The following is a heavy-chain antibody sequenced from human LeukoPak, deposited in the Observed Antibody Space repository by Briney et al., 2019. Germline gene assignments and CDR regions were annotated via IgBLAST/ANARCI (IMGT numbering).Heavy chain of an antibody. V-gene: IGHV3-66*01. Sequence: GESMRLAWAAYGFTVSPNYISWVRQAPGKGLEWVSVIYSGGSAYYADSVKGRFTISRDNSKNTVFLQMNSLRAEDTAVYYCATAVALDSWGQGTLVTVSS. CDR3: ATAVALDS. D-gene: IGHD6-19*01. J-gene: IGHJ4*02. CDR2: IYSGGSA. CDR1: GFTVSPNY.